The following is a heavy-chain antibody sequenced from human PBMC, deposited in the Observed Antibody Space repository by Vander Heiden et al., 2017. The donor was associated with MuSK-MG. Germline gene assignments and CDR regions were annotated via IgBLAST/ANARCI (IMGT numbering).Heavy chain of an antibody. D-gene: IGHD4-17*01. CDR3: ARGRANDYGDFPFDY. J-gene: IGHJ4*02. CDR1: GGSFSGYY. CDR2: INHSGST. V-gene: IGHV4-34*01. Sequence: QVQLQQWGAGLLKPSETLSLTCAAYGGSFSGYYWSWIRQPPGKGLEWIGEINHSGSTNYNPSLKSRVTISVDTSKNQFSLKLSSVTAADTAVYYCARGRANDYGDFPFDYWGQGTLVTVSS.